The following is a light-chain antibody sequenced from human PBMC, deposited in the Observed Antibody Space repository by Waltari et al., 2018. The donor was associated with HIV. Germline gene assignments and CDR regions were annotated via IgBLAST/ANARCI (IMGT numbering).Light chain of an antibody. J-gene: IGKJ2*01. CDR3: QQYGTSPYT. V-gene: IGKV3-20*01. CDR1: QGVSSSY. Sequence: EIVLTQSPGTLSLSPGERATLSCKTSQGVSSSYLAWYQQKHGQAPRPLIYGASSRATGIPNRFSVSGSGTDFTLTISRLEPENFAVYYCQQYGTSPYTFGQGTKLEIK. CDR2: GAS.